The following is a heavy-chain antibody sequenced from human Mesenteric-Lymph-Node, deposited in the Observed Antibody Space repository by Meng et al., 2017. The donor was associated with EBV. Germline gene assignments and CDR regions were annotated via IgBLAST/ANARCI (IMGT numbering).Heavy chain of an antibody. CDR1: GGSFSGYY. J-gene: IGHJ4*02. V-gene: IGHV4-34*01. Sequence: QGPLQQWGAGLLKPSEPLSLTGAVYGGSFSGYYWSWIRQPPGKGLEWIGEINHSGSTNYNPSLKSRVTISVDTSKTQFSLKLSSVTAADTAVYYCARVFPDLDYWGQGTLVTVSS. CDR2: INHSGST. CDR3: ARVFPDLDY.